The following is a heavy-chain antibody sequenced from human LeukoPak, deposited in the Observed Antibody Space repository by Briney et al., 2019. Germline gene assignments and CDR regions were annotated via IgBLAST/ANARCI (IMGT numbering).Heavy chain of an antibody. J-gene: IGHJ6*02. CDR3: ARENYDILTGYYYYGMDV. CDR2: ISSSGSTI. Sequence: GGSLRLSCAASGFTFSDYYMSWIRQAPGKGLEWVSYISSSGSTIYYADSVKGRFTISRDNAKNSLYLQMNSLRAEHTAVYYCARENYDILTGYYYYGMDVWGQGTTVTVSS. V-gene: IGHV3-11*01. D-gene: IGHD3-9*01. CDR1: GFTFSDYY.